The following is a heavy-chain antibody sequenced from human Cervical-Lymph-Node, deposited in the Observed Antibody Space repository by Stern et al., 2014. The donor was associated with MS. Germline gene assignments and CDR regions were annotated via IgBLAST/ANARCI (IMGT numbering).Heavy chain of an antibody. CDR2: IYPADSKT. Sequence: EVQLVESGSEVKKPGESLKISCKGSGYNFTTYWIAWVRQMPGKGLEWMGIIYPADSKTRYSPSFQGQVTISADKSISTAYLQWSSLRASDTAMYSCARGGGRNSENSFYYYGMDVWGQGTTVTVSS. CDR3: ARGGGRNSENSFYYYGMDV. CDR1: GYNFTTYW. V-gene: IGHV5-51*01. J-gene: IGHJ6*02. D-gene: IGHD3-16*01.